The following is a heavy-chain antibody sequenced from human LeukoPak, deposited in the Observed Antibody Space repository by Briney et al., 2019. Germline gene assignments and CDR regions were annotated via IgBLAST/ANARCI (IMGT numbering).Heavy chain of an antibody. Sequence: ASVKVSCKASGYTFTGYYMHWVRQAPGQGLEWMGRINPNSGGTNYAQKFQGRVTMTRDASISTACMELSRLRSDDTAVYYCARDPRIAVADRFDYWGQGTLVTASS. V-gene: IGHV1-2*06. CDR3: ARDPRIAVADRFDY. CDR2: INPNSGGT. J-gene: IGHJ4*02. D-gene: IGHD6-19*01. CDR1: GYTFTGYY.